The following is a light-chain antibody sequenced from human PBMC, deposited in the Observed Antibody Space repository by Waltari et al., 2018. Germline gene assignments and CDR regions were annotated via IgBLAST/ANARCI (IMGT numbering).Light chain of an antibody. Sequence: QSALSQPASVSGSPGHSLTITCTGARTALPSYNLVAWYQHHPNRAPKLIIYEATNRPSGISHRFSGAKSGATDSLRISGLQADDDADYYCCSDTGSSTSYGCGGGTKVTVL. CDR3: CSDTGSSTSYG. CDR2: EAT. J-gene: IGLJ1*01. CDR1: RTALPSYNL. V-gene: IGLV2-23*01.